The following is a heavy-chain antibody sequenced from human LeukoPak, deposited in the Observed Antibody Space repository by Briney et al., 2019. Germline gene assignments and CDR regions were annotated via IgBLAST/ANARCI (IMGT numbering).Heavy chain of an antibody. CDR1: GFTFSSYS. Sequence: GGSLRLSCAASGFTFSSYSMSWVRQAPGKGLEWVSSISSSSSYIYYADSVKGRFTISRDNAKNSLYLQMNSLRAEDTAIYYCARDGDIVVVVAVNYFGYWGQGTLVTVSS. J-gene: IGHJ4*02. CDR2: ISSSSSYI. D-gene: IGHD2-15*01. V-gene: IGHV3-21*01. CDR3: ARDGDIVVVVAVNYFGY.